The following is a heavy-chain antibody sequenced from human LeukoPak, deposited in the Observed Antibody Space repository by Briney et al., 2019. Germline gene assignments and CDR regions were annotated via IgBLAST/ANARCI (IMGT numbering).Heavy chain of an antibody. Sequence: ASVKVSCTASGYTFTSYDINWVRQATGQGLEWMGWMNPNSGNTGYAQKFQGRVTMTRNTSISTAYMELSSLRSEDTAVYYCARGAPLYYDSSGYGIDYWGQGTLVTVSS. J-gene: IGHJ4*02. CDR2: MNPNSGNT. CDR1: GYTFTSYD. V-gene: IGHV1-8*01. CDR3: ARGAPLYYDSSGYGIDY. D-gene: IGHD3-22*01.